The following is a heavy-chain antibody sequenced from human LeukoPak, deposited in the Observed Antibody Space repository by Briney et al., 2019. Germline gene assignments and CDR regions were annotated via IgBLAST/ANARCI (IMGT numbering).Heavy chain of an antibody. J-gene: IGHJ6*02. D-gene: IGHD5-18*01. CDR1: GGSFSGYY. Sequence: SETLSLTCAVYGGSFSGYYWSWIRPPPGKGLEWIGEINHSGSTNYNPSLKSRVTISVDTSKNQFSLKLSSVTAADTAVYYCARGRLNTAMVAAYYYYGMDVWGQGTTVTVSS. V-gene: IGHV4-34*01. CDR3: ARGRLNTAMVAAYYYYGMDV. CDR2: INHSGST.